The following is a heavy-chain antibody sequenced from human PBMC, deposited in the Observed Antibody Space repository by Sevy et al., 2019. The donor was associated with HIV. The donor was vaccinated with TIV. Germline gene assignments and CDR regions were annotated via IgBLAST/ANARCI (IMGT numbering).Heavy chain of an antibody. V-gene: IGHV3-23*01. CDR3: AKDLFRFLDWTNGMDV. CDR2: ISGSGGST. J-gene: IGHJ6*02. CDR1: GFTFSSYA. D-gene: IGHD3-3*01. Sequence: GGSLRLSCAASGFTFSSYAMSWVRQAPGKGLEWVSAISGSGGSTYYADSVKGRFTISRDNSKNTLYLQMNSLRAEDTAVYYCAKDLFRFLDWTNGMDVWGQGTTVTVSS.